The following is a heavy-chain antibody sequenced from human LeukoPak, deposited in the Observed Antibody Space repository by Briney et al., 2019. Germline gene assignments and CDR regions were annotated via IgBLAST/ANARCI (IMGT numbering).Heavy chain of an antibody. V-gene: IGHV3-30*18. CDR2: ISYDGSNK. J-gene: IGHJ2*01. CDR3: AKMNYGGDSVDWYFDL. Sequence: GGSLRLSCAASGFTFSSYGMHWVRQAPGNGLKWLAVISYDGSNKYYADSVKGRFTISRDNSKNTLYLQMNRLRAEDTAVYYCAKMNYGGDSVDWYFDLWGRGTLVTVSS. D-gene: IGHD4-23*01. CDR1: GFTFSSYG.